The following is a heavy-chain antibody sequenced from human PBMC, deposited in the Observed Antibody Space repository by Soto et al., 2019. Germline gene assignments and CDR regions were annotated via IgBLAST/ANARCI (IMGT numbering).Heavy chain of an antibody. CDR1: GFTVSSNY. Sequence: PGGSLRLSCAASGFTVSSNYMSWVRQAPGKGLEWVSVIYSGGSTYYADSVKGRFTISRDNSKNTLYPQMNSLRAEDTAVYYCARIAAHYYGMDVWGQGTTVTVSS. V-gene: IGHV3-53*01. CDR3: ARIAAHYYGMDV. D-gene: IGHD6-6*01. J-gene: IGHJ6*02. CDR2: IYSGGST.